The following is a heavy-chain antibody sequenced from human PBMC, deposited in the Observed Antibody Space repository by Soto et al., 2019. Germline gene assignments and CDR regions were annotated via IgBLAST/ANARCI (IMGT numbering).Heavy chain of an antibody. Sequence: SVKVSCKASGFTFTSSAMQWVRQARGQRLEWIGWIVVGSGNTNYAQKFQERVTITRDMSTSTAYMELSSLRSEDTAVYYCARKDYYRSGIYYFDYWGQGTLVTVSS. D-gene: IGHD3-10*01. CDR2: IVVGSGNT. V-gene: IGHV1-58*02. CDR1: GFTFTSSA. J-gene: IGHJ4*02. CDR3: ARKDYYRSGIYYFDY.